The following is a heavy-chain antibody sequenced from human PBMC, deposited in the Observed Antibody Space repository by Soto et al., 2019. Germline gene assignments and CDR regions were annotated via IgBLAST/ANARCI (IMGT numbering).Heavy chain of an antibody. CDR1: GGSISRYY. CDR3: ARDLWGYCGTDCYPLDV. J-gene: IGHJ6*02. V-gene: IGHV4-59*01. Sequence: QVQLQESGPGLVKPSETLSLTCTVSGGSISRYYWSWIRQPPGKGLEWMGYMYNTGSTVYNPSFKRRVTISVDTSKNQFSLKLNSVTAADTAVYYCARDLWGYCGTDCYPLDVWGQGTTVTVSS. D-gene: IGHD2-21*02. CDR2: MYNTGST.